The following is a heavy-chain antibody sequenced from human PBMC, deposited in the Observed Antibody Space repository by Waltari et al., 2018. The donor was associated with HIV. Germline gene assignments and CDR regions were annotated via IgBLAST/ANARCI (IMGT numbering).Heavy chain of an antibody. J-gene: IGHJ5*02. CDR3: AKDYFVVVTAAGPFDP. V-gene: IGHV3-30*18. D-gene: IGHD2-21*02. CDR1: GFGFSSYG. Sequence: QVKLVETGGGVVQPGRSLRLSGAASGFGFSSYGMPWVRQAPGKGLEWVAVISYDGSNKYYADSVKGRFTISRDNSKNTLYLQMNSLRAEDTAVYYCAKDYFVVVTAAGPFDPWGQGTLVTVSS. CDR2: ISYDGSNK.